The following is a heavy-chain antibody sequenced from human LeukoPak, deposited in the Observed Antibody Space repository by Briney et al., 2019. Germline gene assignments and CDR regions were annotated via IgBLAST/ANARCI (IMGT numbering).Heavy chain of an antibody. CDR1: GYTFTGYY. V-gene: IGHV1-2*02. D-gene: IGHD3-16*01. CDR2: INPNSGGT. Sequence: ASVKVSCKASGYTFTGYYMHWARQAPGQGLEWMGWINPNSGGTNYAQKFQGRVTMTRDTSISTAYMELSRLRSDDTAVYYCARVRAFSNWFDPWGQGTLVTVSS. J-gene: IGHJ5*02. CDR3: ARVRAFSNWFDP.